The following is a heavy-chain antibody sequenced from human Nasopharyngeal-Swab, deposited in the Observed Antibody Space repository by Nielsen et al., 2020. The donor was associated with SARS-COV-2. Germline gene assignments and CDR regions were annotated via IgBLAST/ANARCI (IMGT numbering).Heavy chain of an antibody. CDR1: GFTFGDYA. D-gene: IGHD5-18*01. Sequence: GASLKISCAASGFTFGDYAMSWVRQAPGKGLEWVGFIRSKAYGGTTEYAASVKGRFTISRDDSKSIAYLQMNSLKTEDTAVYYCTRVGEDTAMVDFDYWGQGTLVTVSS. CDR2: IRSKAYGGTT. J-gene: IGHJ4*02. V-gene: IGHV3-49*04. CDR3: TRVGEDTAMVDFDY.